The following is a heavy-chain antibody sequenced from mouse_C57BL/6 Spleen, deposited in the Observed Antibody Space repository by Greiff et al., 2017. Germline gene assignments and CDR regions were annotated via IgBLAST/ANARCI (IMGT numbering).Heavy chain of an antibody. CDR2: IDPSDSYT. D-gene: IGHD3-3*01. Sequence: QVQLQQPGAELVRPGTSVKLSCKASGYTFTSYWMHWVKQRPGQGLEWIGVIDPSDSYTNYNQKFKGKATLTVDTSSSTAYMQLSSLTSEDSAVYDCARSRAAAWFACWGQGTLVTVSA. CDR3: ARSRAAAWFAC. J-gene: IGHJ3*01. CDR1: GYTFTSYW. V-gene: IGHV1-59*01.